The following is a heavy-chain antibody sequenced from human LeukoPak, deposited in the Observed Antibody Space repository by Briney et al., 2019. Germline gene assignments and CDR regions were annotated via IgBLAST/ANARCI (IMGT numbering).Heavy chain of an antibody. V-gene: IGHV3-66*03. D-gene: IGHD6-6*01. J-gene: IGHJ4*02. Sequence: PGGSLRLSCTVSGFTVSSNFMSWVRQAPGKGLEWVSFIYSDNTHYSDSVKGRFTISRDNSKNTLYLQMNSLRAEDTAVYYCAKDSEYSSSSDYWGQGTLVTVSS. CDR2: IYSDNT. CDR1: GFTVSSNF. CDR3: AKDSEYSSSSDY.